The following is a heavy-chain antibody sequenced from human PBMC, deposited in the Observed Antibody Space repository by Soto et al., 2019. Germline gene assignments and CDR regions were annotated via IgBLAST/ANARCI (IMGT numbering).Heavy chain of an antibody. CDR3: ARVHSQYYYYYGMDV. Sequence: AVGSLRLSCAASGFTFSSYGMHGVRQAPGKGLEWVAVIWYDGSNKYYADSVKGRFTISRDNSKNTLYLQMNSLRAEDTAVYYCARVHSQYYYYYGMDVWGQGTTVTVSS. V-gene: IGHV3-33*01. CDR2: IWYDGSNK. J-gene: IGHJ6*02. CDR1: GFTFSSYG.